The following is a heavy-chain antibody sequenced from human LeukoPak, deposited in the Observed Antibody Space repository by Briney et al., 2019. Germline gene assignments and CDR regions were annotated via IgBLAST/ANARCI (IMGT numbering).Heavy chain of an antibody. CDR3: ARGANYYDSSGYLNFDY. J-gene: IGHJ4*02. CDR1: RGTFSSYA. V-gene: IGHV1-69*13. Sequence: GASVKVSCKASRGTFSSYAISWVRQAPGQGLEWMGGIIPIFGTANYAQKFQGRVTITADESTSTAYMELSSLRSEDTAVYYCARGANYYDSSGYLNFDYWGQGTLVTVSS. D-gene: IGHD3-22*01. CDR2: IIPIFGTA.